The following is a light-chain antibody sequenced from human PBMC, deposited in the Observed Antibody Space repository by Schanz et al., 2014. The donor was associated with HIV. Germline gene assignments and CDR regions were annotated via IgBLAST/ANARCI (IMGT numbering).Light chain of an antibody. V-gene: IGKV1-27*01. CDR3: QMARA. CDR1: QDIRND. Sequence: DIQMTQSPSSLSASVGDRVTITCRSSQDIRNDLGWYQQKPGKAPKRLIYAASTLQSGVPSRFSGSGSGTDFTLTISSLQPEDVATYYCQMARAFGQGTKVEIK. J-gene: IGKJ1*01. CDR2: AAS.